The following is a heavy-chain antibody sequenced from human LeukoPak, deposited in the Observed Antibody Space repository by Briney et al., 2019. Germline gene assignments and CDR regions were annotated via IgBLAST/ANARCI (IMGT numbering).Heavy chain of an antibody. D-gene: IGHD5-24*01. CDR3: ARHVSLVEMATIDAFDI. Sequence: SQTLSLTCAISGDSVSSNSAAWNWIRQSPSRGLEWLGRTYYRSKWYNDYAVSVKSRITINPDTSKNQFSLQLNSVTPEDTAVYYCARHVSLVEMATIDAFDIWGQGTMVTVSS. J-gene: IGHJ3*02. V-gene: IGHV6-1*01. CDR1: GDSVSSNSAA. CDR2: TYYRSKWYN.